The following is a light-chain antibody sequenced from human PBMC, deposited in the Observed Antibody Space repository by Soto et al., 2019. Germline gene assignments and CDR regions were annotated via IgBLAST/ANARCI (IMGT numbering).Light chain of an antibody. CDR1: QDVSNY. Sequence: DIQMTQSPSSLSASVGDRVTITCRASQDVSNYLNWYQQKLGKAPKLLIYKASTLESGVPSNFSGSGSGTEFTLTISSLQPEDFATYYCQQYNSYPWTFGQGTKVDIK. J-gene: IGKJ1*01. CDR2: KAS. V-gene: IGKV1-5*03. CDR3: QQYNSYPWT.